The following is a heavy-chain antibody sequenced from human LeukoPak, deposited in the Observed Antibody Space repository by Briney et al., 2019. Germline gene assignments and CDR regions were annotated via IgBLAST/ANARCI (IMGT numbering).Heavy chain of an antibody. CDR3: ARELPEIPARSGGAFDI. J-gene: IGHJ3*02. V-gene: IGHV1-18*01. CDR1: GYTFTSYG. CDR2: ISAYNGNT. Sequence: ASVKVSCKASGYTFTSYGISWVRQAPGQGREWMGWISAYNGNTNYAQKLQGRVTMTTDTSTSTAYMELRSLRSDDTAVYYCARELPEIPARSGGAFDIWGQGTMVTVSS. D-gene: IGHD1-14*01.